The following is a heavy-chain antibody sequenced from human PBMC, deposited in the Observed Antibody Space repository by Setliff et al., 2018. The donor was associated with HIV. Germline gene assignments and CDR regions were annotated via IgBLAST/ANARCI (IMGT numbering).Heavy chain of an antibody. CDR3: ARSGRVNSAAGLGDY. V-gene: IGHV1-24*01. Sequence: GASVKVSCKVSGYTLTELSRHWVRQAPGKGLEWMGGLDPKDGKTMYAQKFQGRVTMTTDTSTSTAYMELRSLRSDDTAVYFCARSGRVNSAAGLGDYWGQGTLVTVSS. CDR2: LDPKDGKT. D-gene: IGHD6-13*01. J-gene: IGHJ4*02. CDR1: GYTLTELS.